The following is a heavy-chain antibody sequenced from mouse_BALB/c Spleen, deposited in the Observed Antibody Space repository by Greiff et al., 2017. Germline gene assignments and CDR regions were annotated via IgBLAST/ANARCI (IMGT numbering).Heavy chain of an antibody. Sequence: LVKTGASVKISCKASGYSFTGYYMHWVKQSHGKSLEWIGYISCYNGATSYNQKFKGKATFTVDTSSSTAYMQFNSLTSEDSAVYYCARQLGLPGYAMDYWGQGTSVTVSS. CDR3: ARQLGLPGYAMDY. V-gene: IGHV1S34*01. J-gene: IGHJ4*01. D-gene: IGHD3-1*01. CDR2: ISCYNGAT. CDR1: GYSFTGYY.